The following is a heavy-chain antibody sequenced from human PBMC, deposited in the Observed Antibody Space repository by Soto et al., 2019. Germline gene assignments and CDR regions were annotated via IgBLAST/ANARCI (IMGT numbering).Heavy chain of an antibody. CDR2: IYPGDSDT. J-gene: IGHJ6*02. Sequence: GESLKISCKGSGDSFSNYWIAWVRQMPGKGLEWMGIIYPGDSDTRYSPSFQGQVTISADTSINTVYLQWSSLKASDTAMYYCARQHLSAAGQPYYYYYYGMDVWGQGTTVTVSS. CDR3: ARQHLSAAGQPYYYYYYGMDV. V-gene: IGHV5-51*01. CDR1: GDSFSNYW. D-gene: IGHD6-13*01.